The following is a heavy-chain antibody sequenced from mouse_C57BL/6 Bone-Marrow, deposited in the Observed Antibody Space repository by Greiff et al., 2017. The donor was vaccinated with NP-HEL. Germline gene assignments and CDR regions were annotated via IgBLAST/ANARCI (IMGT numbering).Heavy chain of an antibody. CDR3: ARHNDYDGYYFDY. Sequence: EVQLVESGGGLVQPGGSLKLSCAASGFTFSDYYMYWVRQTPEKRLEWVAYISNGGGSTYYPDTVKGRFTISRDNAKNTLYLQMSRLKSEDTAMYYCARHNDYDGYYFDYWGQGTTLTVSS. D-gene: IGHD2-4*01. J-gene: IGHJ2*01. CDR2: ISNGGGST. V-gene: IGHV5-12*01. CDR1: GFTFSDYY.